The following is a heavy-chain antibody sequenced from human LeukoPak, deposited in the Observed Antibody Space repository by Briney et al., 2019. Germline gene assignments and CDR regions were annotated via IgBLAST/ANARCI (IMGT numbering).Heavy chain of an antibody. V-gene: IGHV3-23*01. CDR2: ISPRGDIT. J-gene: IGHJ4*02. D-gene: IGHD3-10*01. CDR1: GFTFSNHG. Sequence: GGSLRLSCAASGFTFSNHGMNWVRQAPGKGLEWVSGISPRGDITHYADSVKGRFTISRDNSKNTLYLEVISLTAEDTAVYYCAKDDAWLRFGEWSQGTLVTVSS. CDR3: AKDDAWLRFGE.